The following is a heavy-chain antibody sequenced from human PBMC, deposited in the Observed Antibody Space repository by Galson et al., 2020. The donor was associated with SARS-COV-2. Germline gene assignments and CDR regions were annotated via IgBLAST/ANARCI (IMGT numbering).Heavy chain of an antibody. CDR3: AKGVAAHSYYMDV. CDR1: GFSFSNFA. Sequence: GESLKISCAASGFSFSNFAVTWVRQAPGKGLEWVSSISGRDSPYYVDSVKGRFTISRDNSKSTVYLQMSSLTGEDTAVYYCAKGVAAHSYYMDVWGKGTTVTVSS. J-gene: IGHJ6*03. V-gene: IGHV3-23*01. CDR2: ISGRDSP. D-gene: IGHD3-3*01.